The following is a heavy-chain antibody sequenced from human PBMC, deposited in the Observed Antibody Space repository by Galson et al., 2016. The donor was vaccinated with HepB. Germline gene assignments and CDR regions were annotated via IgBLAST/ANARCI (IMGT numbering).Heavy chain of an antibody. J-gene: IGHJ4*02. CDR2: ILYDGSNK. CDR3: ATDSSARGYFDH. CDR1: GFTFNSYV. D-gene: IGHD3-22*01. Sequence: SLRLSCAASGFTFNSYVMHWVRQAPGKGLEWVAVILYDGSNKYNADSVKGRFIISRDNSKNTLYLQMNSLRAEDTAVYYCATDSSARGYFDHWGQGTLVTVSS. V-gene: IGHV3-30*04.